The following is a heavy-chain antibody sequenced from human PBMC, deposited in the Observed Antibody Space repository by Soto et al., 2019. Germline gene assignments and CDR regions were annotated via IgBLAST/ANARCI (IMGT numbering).Heavy chain of an antibody. CDR1: GFMFRSYA. J-gene: IGHJ4*02. D-gene: IGHD6-13*01. V-gene: IGHV3-23*01. CDR2: INPSGGST. CDR3: VKEGAPNSAFDF. Sequence: GGSLRLSCAASGFMFRSYAMSGVRQAPGKGLEWVSCINPSGGSTFYADSVKGRFTISRDNSKNTLYLQMNSLRGEDTPKYYCVKEGAPNSAFDFWGQGAPVTVSS.